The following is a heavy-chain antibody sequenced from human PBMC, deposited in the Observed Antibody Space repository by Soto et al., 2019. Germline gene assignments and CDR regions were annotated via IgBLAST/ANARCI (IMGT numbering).Heavy chain of an antibody. Sequence: SETLCLTSTVSGGSISSYYWSWIRQPPGKGLEWIGYIYYSGSTNYNPSLKSRVTISVDTSKNQFSLKLSSVTAADTAVYYCARAYGDYVFDYWGQGTLVTVSS. V-gene: IGHV4-59*01. CDR1: GGSISSYY. CDR3: ARAYGDYVFDY. CDR2: IYYSGST. D-gene: IGHD4-17*01. J-gene: IGHJ4*02.